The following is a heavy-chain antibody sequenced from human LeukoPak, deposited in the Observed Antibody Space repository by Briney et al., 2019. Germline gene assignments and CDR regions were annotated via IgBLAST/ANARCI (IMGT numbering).Heavy chain of an antibody. V-gene: IGHV4-34*01. CDR2: INHSGST. J-gene: IGHJ6*02. Sequence: ASETLSLTCAVYGGSFSGYYWSWIRQPPGKGLEWIGEINHSGSTNYNPSLKSRVTISVDTSKNQFSLKLSSVTAADTAVYYCARVGPLYYYYYGMDVWGQGTTVTVSS. CDR1: GGSFSGYY. CDR3: ARVGPLYYYYYGMDV.